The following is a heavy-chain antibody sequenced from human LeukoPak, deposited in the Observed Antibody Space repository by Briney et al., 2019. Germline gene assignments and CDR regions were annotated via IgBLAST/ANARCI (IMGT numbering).Heavy chain of an antibody. Sequence: PSETLSLICTVSGGSISSGDYYWSWIRQPPGKGLEWIGYIYYSGSTYYNPSLKSRVTISVDTSKNQFSLKLSSVTAADTAVYYCAGFSSGSSMPFDYWGQGTLVTVSS. CDR2: IYYSGST. CDR3: AGFSSGSSMPFDY. D-gene: IGHD1-26*01. CDR1: GGSISSGDYY. V-gene: IGHV4-30-4*08. J-gene: IGHJ4*02.